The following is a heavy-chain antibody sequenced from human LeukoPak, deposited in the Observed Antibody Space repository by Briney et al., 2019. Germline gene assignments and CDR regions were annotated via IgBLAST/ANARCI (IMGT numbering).Heavy chain of an antibody. CDR2: IYYSGSA. CDR1: GGSISSGGYY. V-gene: IGHV4-31*03. D-gene: IGHD2-2*01. J-gene: IGHJ6*02. CDR3: ARARNERPAEGHYYGMDV. Sequence: SQTLSLTCTVSGGSISSGGYYWSWIRQHPGKGLEWIGYIYYSGSAYYNPSLKSRVTISVDTSKNQFSLKLSSVTAADTAVYYCARARNERPAEGHYYGMDVWGQGTTVTVSS.